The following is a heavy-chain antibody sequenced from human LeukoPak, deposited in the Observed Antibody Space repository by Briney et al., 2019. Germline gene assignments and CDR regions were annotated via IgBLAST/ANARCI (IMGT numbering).Heavy chain of an antibody. D-gene: IGHD3-22*01. J-gene: IGHJ4*02. CDR2: IYYSGST. CDR1: GGSISSGGYC. V-gene: IGHV4-31*03. CDR3: ARARDYDSSGYYGSRYYFDY. Sequence: SQTLSLTCTVSGGSISSGGYCWSWIRQHPGKGLEWIGYIYYSGSTYYNPSLKSRVTISVDTSKNQFSLKLSSVTAADTAVYYCARARDYDSSGYYGSRYYFDYWGQGTLVTVSS.